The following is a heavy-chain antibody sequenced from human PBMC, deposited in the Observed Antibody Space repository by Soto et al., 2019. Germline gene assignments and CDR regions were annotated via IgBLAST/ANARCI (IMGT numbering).Heavy chain of an antibody. CDR3: ASHCSSTSCYYYYYGMDV. J-gene: IGHJ6*02. V-gene: IGHV4-31*03. CDR1: GGSISSGGYY. Sequence: TLSLTCTVSGGSISSGGYYWSWIRQHPGKGLEWIGYIYYSGSTYYNPSLKSRVTISVDTSKNQFSLKLSSVTAADTAGYYCASHCSSTSCYYYYYGMDVWGQGTTVTVSS. CDR2: IYYSGST. D-gene: IGHD2-2*01.